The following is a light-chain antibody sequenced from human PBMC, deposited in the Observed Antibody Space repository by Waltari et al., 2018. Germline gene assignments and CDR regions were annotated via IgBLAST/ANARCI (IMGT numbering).Light chain of an antibody. CDR1: QSILYSSNNKNC. CDR3: QQYFNSPIA. V-gene: IGKV4-1*01. Sequence: DIVMTQSPDSLAVSLGERATINCKSSQSILYSSNNKNCLGWFQQKPGQPPKLLIHWASTRVSGVPDRFSGSGSGTDFSLTISSLQAEDVAFYWCQQYFNSPIAFGQGTRLEIK. J-gene: IGKJ5*01. CDR2: WAS.